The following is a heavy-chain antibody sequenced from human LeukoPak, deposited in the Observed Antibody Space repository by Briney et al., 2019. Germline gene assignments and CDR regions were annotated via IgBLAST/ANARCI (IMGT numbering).Heavy chain of an antibody. CDR2: INSDGSST. D-gene: IGHD4-23*01. Sequence: PGGSLRLSCAASGFTLSPSWMHWVRHAPGEGVVWVSRINSDGSSTPYADSVNGRFTITRDNAKHTLSLKMNTLRADDAAVYYCAREITCPGGTDCSCMDVWSKGSTVTVSS. V-gene: IGHV3-74*01. CDR1: GFTLSPSW. J-gene: IGHJ6*03. CDR3: AREITCPGGTDCSCMDV.